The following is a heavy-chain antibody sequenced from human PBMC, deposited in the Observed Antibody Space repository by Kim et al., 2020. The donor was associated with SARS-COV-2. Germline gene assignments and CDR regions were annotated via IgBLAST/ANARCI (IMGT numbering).Heavy chain of an antibody. CDR2: INHSGST. J-gene: IGHJ5*02. Sequence: SETLSLTCAVYGGSFSGYYWSWIRQPPGKGLEWIGEINHSGSTNYNPSLKSRVTISVDTSKNQFSLKLSSVTAADTAVYYCARKYYYGSGSYFDPWGQGTLVTVSS. CDR3: ARKYYYGSGSYFDP. D-gene: IGHD3-10*01. V-gene: IGHV4-34*01. CDR1: GGSFSGYY.